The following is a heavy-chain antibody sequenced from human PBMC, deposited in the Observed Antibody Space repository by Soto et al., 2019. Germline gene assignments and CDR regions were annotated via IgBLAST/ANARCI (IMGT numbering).Heavy chain of an antibody. D-gene: IGHD2-8*01. CDR1: GYSFTDYH. Sequence: ASVTVSCKASGYSFTDYHIHWVRQAPGQGLEWLGRINPKSGGTSTAQKFQGWVTMTTDTSISTASMELTRLTSDDTAIYYCARGDSTDCSNGVCSFFYNHDMDVWGQGTTVTVSS. CDR2: INPKSGGT. CDR3: ARGDSTDCSNGVCSFFYNHDMDV. J-gene: IGHJ6*02. V-gene: IGHV1-2*04.